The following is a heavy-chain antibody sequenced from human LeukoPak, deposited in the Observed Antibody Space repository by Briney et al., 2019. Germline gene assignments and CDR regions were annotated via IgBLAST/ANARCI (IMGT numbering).Heavy chain of an antibody. CDR3: ARVPVNIWENWFDP. Sequence: PSETLSLTCTVSGYSISSGYYWGWIRQPPGKGLEWIGSIYHSGSTYYNPSLKSRVTISVDTSKNQFSLKLSSVTAADTAVYYCARVPVNIWENWFDPWGQGTPVTVSS. CDR1: GYSISSGYY. J-gene: IGHJ5*02. V-gene: IGHV4-38-2*02. CDR2: IYHSGST. D-gene: IGHD1-26*01.